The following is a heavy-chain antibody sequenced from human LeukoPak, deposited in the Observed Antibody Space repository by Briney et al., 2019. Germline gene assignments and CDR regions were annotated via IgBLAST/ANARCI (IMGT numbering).Heavy chain of an antibody. CDR2: INHSGST. J-gene: IGHJ5*02. D-gene: IGHD3-3*01. Sequence: SETLSLTCAVYGGSFSGYYWSWIRQPPGKGLEWIGEINHSGSTNYNPSLKSRVTISVDTSKNQFSLKLSSVTAADTAVYYCASPGSGLDNWFDPWGQGTLVTVSS. CDR3: ASPGSGLDNWFDP. V-gene: IGHV4-34*01. CDR1: GGSFSGYY.